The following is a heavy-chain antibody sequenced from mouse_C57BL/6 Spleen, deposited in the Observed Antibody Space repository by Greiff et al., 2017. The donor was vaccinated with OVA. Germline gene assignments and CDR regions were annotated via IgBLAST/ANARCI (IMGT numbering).Heavy chain of an antibody. Sequence: VMLVESGPGLVQPSQSLSITCTVSGFSLTSYGVHWVRQSPGKGLEWLGVIWSGGSTDYNAAFISRLSISKENSKSQVFFKMNSLQADDTAIDYCARIGDYDEGFAYWGQGTLVTVSA. V-gene: IGHV2-2*01. CDR3: ARIGDYDEGFAY. CDR2: IWSGGST. J-gene: IGHJ3*01. D-gene: IGHD2-4*01. CDR1: GFSLTSYG.